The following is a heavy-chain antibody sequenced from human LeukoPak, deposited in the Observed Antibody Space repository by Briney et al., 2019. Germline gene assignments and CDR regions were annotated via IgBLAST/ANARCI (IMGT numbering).Heavy chain of an antibody. CDR1: GGSFSGYY. CDR3: ARDYPQRGRYYYYYYYMDV. J-gene: IGHJ6*03. CDR2: INHSGST. V-gene: IGHV4-34*01. D-gene: IGHD3-10*01. Sequence: SETLSLTCAVYGGSFSGYYWSWIRQPPGKGLEWIGEINHSGSTNYNPSLKSRVTMSVDTSKNQFSLKLSSVTAADTAVYYCARDYPQRGRYYYYYYYMDVWGKGTTVTISS.